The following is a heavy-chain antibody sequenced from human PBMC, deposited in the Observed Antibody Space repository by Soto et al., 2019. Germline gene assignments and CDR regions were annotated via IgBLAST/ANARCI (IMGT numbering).Heavy chain of an antibody. D-gene: IGHD1-1*01. CDR1: GFTFSSYA. CDR2: ISGSGGST. Sequence: EVQLLESGGGLVQPGGSLRLSCAASGFTFSSYAMSWVRQAPGKGLEWVSAISGSGGSTYYADSVKGRFTISRDNSKNTLYLQMNCLSAEDTAVYYIAIDEVERQGSGFDYWGQGHLVTVSS. J-gene: IGHJ4*02. V-gene: IGHV3-23*01. CDR3: AIDEVERQGSGFDY.